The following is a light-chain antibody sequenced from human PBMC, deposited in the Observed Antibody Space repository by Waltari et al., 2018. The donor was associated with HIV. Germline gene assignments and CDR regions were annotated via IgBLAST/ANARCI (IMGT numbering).Light chain of an antibody. V-gene: IGKV1D-16*01. CDR3: QQYKSYPLT. CDR1: QGITSW. CDR2: DSS. J-gene: IGKJ4*01. Sequence: DIQMTQSTSSLPAYVRDRVTITCRASQGITSWVAWYQHKPGKAPRSLIYDSSNLQSGVPSRFSGSGSGTNFTLIISNLQPEDLATYYCQQYKSYPLTFGGGTKVEIK.